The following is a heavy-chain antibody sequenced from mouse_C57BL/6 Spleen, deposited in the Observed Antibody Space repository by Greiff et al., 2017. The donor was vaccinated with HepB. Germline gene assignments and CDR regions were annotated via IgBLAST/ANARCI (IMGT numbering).Heavy chain of an antibody. CDR2: INPNNGGT. V-gene: IGHV1-22*01. J-gene: IGHJ4*01. D-gene: IGHD1-1*01. Sequence: EVQLQQSGPELVKPGASVKMSCKASGYTFTDYNMHWVKQSHGKSLEWIGYINPNNGGTSYNQKFKGKATLTVNKSSSTAYMELRSLTSEDSEVYYCARGGPSTTVVPYAMDYWGQGTSVTVSS. CDR1: GYTFTDYN. CDR3: ARGGPSTTVVPYAMDY.